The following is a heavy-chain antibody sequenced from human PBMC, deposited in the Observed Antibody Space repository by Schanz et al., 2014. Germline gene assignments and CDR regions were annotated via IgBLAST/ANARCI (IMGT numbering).Heavy chain of an antibody. Sequence: QVQLQESGPGLVKPSGTLSLTCTVSGGSISSNNWWTWVRQPPGKGLEWIGEIYQSGKTTYDPPLRSRLTVSMDKSSTQFSLRLTSVTAADTAVYFCAGRPVRARSGGLDSWGQGTLVTVSS. V-gene: IGHV4-4*02. CDR2: IYQSGKT. J-gene: IGHJ4*02. D-gene: IGHD6-19*01. CDR1: GGSISSNNW. CDR3: AGRPVRARSGGLDS.